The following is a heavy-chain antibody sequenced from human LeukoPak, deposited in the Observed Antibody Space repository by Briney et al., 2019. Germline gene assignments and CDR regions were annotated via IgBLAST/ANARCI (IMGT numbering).Heavy chain of an antibody. CDR1: GGPIRSYY. Sequence: SKTLSLTCTVSGGPIRSYYWSWIRQPPGKGLEWIGYIYYSGSTNYNPSLKSRVTISVDTSKNQFSLKLSSVTAADTAVYYCARHAVDDAFDIWGQGTMVTVSS. V-gene: IGHV4-59*08. CDR3: ARHAVDDAFDI. J-gene: IGHJ3*02. D-gene: IGHD4-23*01. CDR2: IYYSGST.